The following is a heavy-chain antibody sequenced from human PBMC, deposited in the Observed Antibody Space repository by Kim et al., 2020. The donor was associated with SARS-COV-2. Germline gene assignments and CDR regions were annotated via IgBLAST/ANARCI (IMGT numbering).Heavy chain of an antibody. V-gene: IGHV3-15*01. D-gene: IGHD2-2*01. J-gene: IGHJ6*02. CDR1: GFTFSNAW. CDR3: TTETPSRGYCSSTSCYISGGGMEV. CDR2: IKSKTDGGTT. Sequence: GGSLRLSCAASGFTFSNAWMSWVRQAPGKGLEWVGRIKSKTDGGTTDYAAPVKGRFTISRDDSKNTLYLQMNSLKTEDTAVYYCTTETPSRGYCSSTSCYISGGGMEVWGQGTTVTVSS.